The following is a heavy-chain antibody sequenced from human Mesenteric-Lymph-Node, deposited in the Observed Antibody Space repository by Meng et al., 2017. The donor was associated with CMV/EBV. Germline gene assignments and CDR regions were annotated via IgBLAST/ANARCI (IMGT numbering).Heavy chain of an antibody. CDR1: GFTFSGHA. V-gene: IGHV3-30*04. D-gene: IGHD3-10*01. CDR3: VRDRGLGGSY. CDR2: ITYDGRKK. J-gene: IGHJ4*02. Sequence: GESLKISCVASGFTFSGHAMHWVRQAPGKGLEWVAVITYDGRKKFYVDSVKGRFTISRDNAKNTLDLQMNSLRAEDTAVYYCVRDRGLGGSYWGQGTLVTVSS.